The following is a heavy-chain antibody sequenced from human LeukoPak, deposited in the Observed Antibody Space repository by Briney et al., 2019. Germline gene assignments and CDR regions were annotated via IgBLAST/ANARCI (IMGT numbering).Heavy chain of an antibody. CDR2: INHSGST. D-gene: IGHD5-18*01. Sequence: SETLSLTCTVSGDSISTSGYFWVWIRQPPGKGLEWIGEINHSGSTKYNPSLKSRVTISVDTSKNQFSLKLSSVTAADTAVYYCARVNSYGYWDDYWGQGTLVTVSS. J-gene: IGHJ4*02. CDR3: ARVNSYGYWDDY. CDR1: GDSISTSGYF. V-gene: IGHV4-39*07.